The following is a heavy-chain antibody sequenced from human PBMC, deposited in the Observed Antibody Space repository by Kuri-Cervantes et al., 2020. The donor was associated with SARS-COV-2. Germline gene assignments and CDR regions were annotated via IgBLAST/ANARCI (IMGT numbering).Heavy chain of an antibody. D-gene: IGHD6-19*01. CDR3: AREGIAVAGHYYGMDV. CDR1: GGSFSGYY. Sequence: GSLRLSCAVYGGSFSGYYWSWIRQPPGKGLEWIGEINHSGSTNYNPSLKSRVTISVDTSKNQFSLKLSSVTAADTAVYYCAREGIAVAGHYYGMDVWGQGTTVTVSS. V-gene: IGHV4-34*01. J-gene: IGHJ6*02. CDR2: INHSGST.